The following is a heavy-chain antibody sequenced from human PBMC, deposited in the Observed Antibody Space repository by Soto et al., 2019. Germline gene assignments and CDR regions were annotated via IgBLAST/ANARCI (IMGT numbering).Heavy chain of an antibody. Sequence: QVQLQESGPGLVKPSETLSLTCTVSGGSISSDYWSWIRQPPGQGLEWIWHIYYSGSTNYNPSLKSRVSISVATSKNQFSLKLRSVTAADPAVYYWARRYGGNFDYWGQGTRVTVSS. CDR1: GGSISSDY. CDR3: ARRYGGNFDY. V-gene: IGHV4-59*01. CDR2: IYYSGST. D-gene: IGHD1-26*01. J-gene: IGHJ4*02.